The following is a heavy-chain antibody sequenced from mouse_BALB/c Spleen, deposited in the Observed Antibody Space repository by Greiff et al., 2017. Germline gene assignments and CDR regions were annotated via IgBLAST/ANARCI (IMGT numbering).Heavy chain of an antibody. CDR3: ARLRAQGDYYYAMED. J-gene: IGHJ4*01. CDR1: GFSLTSYG. CDR2: IWSGGST. V-gene: IGHV2-2*02. Sequence: VPLHQSGPCLVQPSQSLSITCSVSGFSLTSYGVHWVRQSPGKGLEWLGVIWSGGSTDYNAAFISRLSISKDNSKSQVFFKMNSLQANDTAIYYSARLRAQGDYYYAMEDWGKGTTVNV. D-gene: IGHD3-2*02.